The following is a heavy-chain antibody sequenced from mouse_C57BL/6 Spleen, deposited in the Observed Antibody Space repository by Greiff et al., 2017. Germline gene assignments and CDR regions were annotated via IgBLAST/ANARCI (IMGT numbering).Heavy chain of an antibody. D-gene: IGHD2-4*01. V-gene: IGHV1-81*01. Sequence: VKLMESGAELARPGASVKLSCKASGYTFTSYGISWVKQRTGQGLEWIGEIYPRSGNTYYNEKFKGKATLTADKSSSTAYMELRSLTSEDSAVYFCARRIPYDYGGPTGDFDVWGTGTTVTVSS. CDR2: IYPRSGNT. CDR1: GYTFTSYG. CDR3: ARRIPYDYGGPTGDFDV. J-gene: IGHJ1*03.